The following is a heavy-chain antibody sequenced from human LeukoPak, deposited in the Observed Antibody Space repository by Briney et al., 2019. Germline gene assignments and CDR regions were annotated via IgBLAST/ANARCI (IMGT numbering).Heavy chain of an antibody. Sequence: AGGSLRLSCAASGFTFDDYTMHWVRQAPGKGLEWVSLISWDGGSTYYADSVKGRFTISRDNSKNSLYLQMNSLRTEDTALYYCAKGGIAAADWFDPWGQGTLVTVSS. CDR2: ISWDGGST. J-gene: IGHJ5*02. D-gene: IGHD6-13*01. CDR1: GFTFDDYT. V-gene: IGHV3-43*01. CDR3: AKGGIAAADWFDP.